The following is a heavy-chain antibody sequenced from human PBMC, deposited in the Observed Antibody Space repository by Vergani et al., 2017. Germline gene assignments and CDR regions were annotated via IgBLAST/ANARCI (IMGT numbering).Heavy chain of an antibody. CDR3: ARVTVPAAGGVGWFDP. CDR1: GGSISSYY. CDR2: IYYSWST. Sequence: QVQLQESGPGLVKPSETLSLTCTVSGGSISSYYWSWIRQPPGKGLEWIGYIYYSWSTNYNPSLKSRVTISVDTSKNQYSLKLSFVTAADTAVYYCARVTVPAAGGVGWFDPWGQGTLVTVSS. V-gene: IGHV4-59*01. J-gene: IGHJ5*02. D-gene: IGHD2-2*01.